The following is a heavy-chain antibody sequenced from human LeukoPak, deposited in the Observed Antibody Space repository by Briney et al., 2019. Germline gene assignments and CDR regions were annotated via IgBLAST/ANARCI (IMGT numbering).Heavy chain of an antibody. D-gene: IGHD3-22*01. J-gene: IGHJ4*02. CDR2: IYYSGST. V-gene: IGHV4-30-4*01. Sequence: PSETLSLTCTVSGDSVSSGDYYWSWIRQPPGKGLEWIGYIYYSGSTYYNPSLKSRVTISVDTSKNLFSLKLSSVTAADTAVYYCATTYYYDSSGYYVDDYWGQGTLVTVSS. CDR3: ATTYYYDSSGYYVDDY. CDR1: GDSVSSGDYY.